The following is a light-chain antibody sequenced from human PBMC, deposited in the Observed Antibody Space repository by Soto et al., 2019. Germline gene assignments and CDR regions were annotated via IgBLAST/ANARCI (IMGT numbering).Light chain of an antibody. CDR2: GAS. CDR1: QSVSGTY. Sequence: EIVWTQSPGTLSLAPGSRSTPSCMASQSVSGTYLAWYQQKPGQAPRLLIYGASSRATGVPDRFSGSGSGTDFTLNISRLEPEDFAVYYCQKYGDSPINCGQGTQLEIK. CDR3: QKYGDSPIN. J-gene: IGKJ5*01. V-gene: IGKV3-20*01.